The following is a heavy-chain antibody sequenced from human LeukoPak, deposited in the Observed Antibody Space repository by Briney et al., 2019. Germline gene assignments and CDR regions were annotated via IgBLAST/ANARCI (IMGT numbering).Heavy chain of an antibody. CDR2: INPDGNKK. Sequence: GGSLKLSCAVSGLTFSSSWMDWVRQAPGKGLKWVASINPDGNKKYSADSVKGRFTISRDNAENSLYLQMNSLRVEDTAFYYCARDLAYSRLDYWGQGMLVTVSS. J-gene: IGHJ4*02. CDR3: ARDLAYSRLDY. CDR1: GLTFSSSW. V-gene: IGHV3-7*01. D-gene: IGHD5-18*01.